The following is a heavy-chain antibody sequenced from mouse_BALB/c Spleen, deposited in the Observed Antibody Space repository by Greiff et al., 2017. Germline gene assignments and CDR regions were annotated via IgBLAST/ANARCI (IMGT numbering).Heavy chain of an antibody. CDR2: IYPGDGDT. D-gene: IGHD2-4*01. CDR3: AREGYDYDDFYAMDY. V-gene: IGHV1-82*01. J-gene: IGHJ4*01. CDR1: GYAFSSSW. Sequence: QVQLQQSGPELVKPGASVKISCKASGYAFSSSWMNWVKQRPGQGLEWIGRIYPGDGDTNYNGKFKGKATLTADKSSSTAYMQLSSLTSVDSAVYFCAREGYDYDDFYAMDYWGQGTSVTVSS.